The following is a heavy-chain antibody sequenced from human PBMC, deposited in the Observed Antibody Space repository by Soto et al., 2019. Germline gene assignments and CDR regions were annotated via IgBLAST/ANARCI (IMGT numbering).Heavy chain of an antibody. CDR2: IYYTGRT. V-gene: IGHV4-31*02. Sequence: SETLSLTCTVSGGSLKSGGYHWSWIRQHPGRGLEWIGYIYYTGRTYYNPSLESRVTFSVDTSKNQFSLKLSSVTAADTAVYYCARDVTSNHNCF. J-gene: IGHJ5*01. D-gene: IGHD2-2*01. CDR3: ARDVTSNHNCF. CDR1: GGSLKSGGYH.